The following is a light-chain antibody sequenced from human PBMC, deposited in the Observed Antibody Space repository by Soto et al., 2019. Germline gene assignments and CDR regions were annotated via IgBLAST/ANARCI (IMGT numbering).Light chain of an antibody. CDR2: NVS. Sequence: QSALTQPASVSGSPGQSITISCTGTSSDVGVYNYVSWYQQHPGKAPKLVIYNVSNRPSAVSNRFSGSKSGNTASLTISGLQAEDEGHYYCSSFTSTTTVLFGGGTKLTVL. V-gene: IGLV2-14*01. CDR3: SSFTSTTTVL. J-gene: IGLJ2*01. CDR1: SSDVGVYNY.